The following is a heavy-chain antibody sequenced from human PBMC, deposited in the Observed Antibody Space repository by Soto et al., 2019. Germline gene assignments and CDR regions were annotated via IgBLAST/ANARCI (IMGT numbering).Heavy chain of an antibody. J-gene: IGHJ4*02. Sequence: PGGSLRLSCVGSGFTFSNNAMHWVRQAPGKGLEWVAFIPFDSSEIHYADSVKGRFTISRDNPRNTLFLHVNSPRADDTGVYYCAIARVADSSLDHWGQGTLVTVSS. V-gene: IGHV3-30*02. CDR2: IPFDSSEI. D-gene: IGHD3-3*01. CDR1: GFTFSNNA. CDR3: AIARVADSSLDH.